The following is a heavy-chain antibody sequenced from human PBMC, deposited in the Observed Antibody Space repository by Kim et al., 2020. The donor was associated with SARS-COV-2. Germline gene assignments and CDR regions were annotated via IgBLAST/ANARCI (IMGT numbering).Heavy chain of an antibody. V-gene: IGHV4-59*01. CDR3: ARDHREWLQYTANWYFDL. J-gene: IGHJ2*01. D-gene: IGHD3-3*01. Sequence: SETLSLTCTVSGGSISSYYWSWIRQPPGKGLEWIGYIYYSGSTNYNPSLKSRVTISVATSKNQFSLKLSSVIAADTAVYYCARDHREWLQYTANWYFDLWGRGTLVTVSS. CDR2: IYYSGST. CDR1: GGSISSYY.